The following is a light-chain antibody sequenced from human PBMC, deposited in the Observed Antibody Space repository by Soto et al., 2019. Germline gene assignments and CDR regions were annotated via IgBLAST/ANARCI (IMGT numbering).Light chain of an antibody. V-gene: IGKV1-39*01. CDR1: QRISSY. CDR3: HQSYSTPRT. J-gene: IGKJ1*01. CDR2: AAS. Sequence: DIQMPQSPSSLSESVGDIVTITCRASQRISSYLNWYQQKPGQAPKLLIYAASSLQSGVPSRFRGSGSGTDVTLAISSRQPEDFATYYVHQSYSTPRTFGQGNKVEIK.